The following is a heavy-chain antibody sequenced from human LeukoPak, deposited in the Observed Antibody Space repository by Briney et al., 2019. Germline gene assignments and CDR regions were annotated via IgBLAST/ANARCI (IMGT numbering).Heavy chain of an antibody. CDR1: GYTFTSYG. CDR2: ITAYNGDT. J-gene: IGHJ4*02. V-gene: IGHV1-18*01. D-gene: IGHD5-12*01. Sequence: ASVKVSCKASGYTFTSYGITWVRQAPGQGLEWMGWITAYNGDTKYAQKFQGRLTMTTDTSTSTANMELKSLRSDDTAVYYCARGSRMVANLGYWGQGTLVTVSS. CDR3: ARGSRMVANLGY.